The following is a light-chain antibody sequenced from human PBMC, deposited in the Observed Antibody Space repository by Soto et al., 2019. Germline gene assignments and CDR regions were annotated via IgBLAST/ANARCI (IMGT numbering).Light chain of an antibody. CDR2: DAS. J-gene: IGKJ2*01. CDR1: QSVSSY. Sequence: EIVLTQSPATLSLSPGERATLSCRASQSVSSYFAWYQQKPGQAPRLLIYDASNRATGIPARFSGSGSGTDFNLNISSLEPEDFAVYYCQRRSKWPPYTFGQGTKLEIK. CDR3: QRRSKWPPYT. V-gene: IGKV3-11*01.